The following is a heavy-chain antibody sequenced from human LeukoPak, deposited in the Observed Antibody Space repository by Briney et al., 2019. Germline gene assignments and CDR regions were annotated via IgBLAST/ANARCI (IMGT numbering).Heavy chain of an antibody. CDR3: ARLPCSSTSCYPYYYYYMDV. CDR1: GGSISSYY. J-gene: IGHJ6*03. CDR2: IYTSGST. Sequence: SETLSLTCTVSGGSISSYYWSWIRQPAGKGLEWIGRIYTSGSTNYNPSLKSRVTISVDTSKNQFSLKLSSVTAADTAVYYCARLPCSSTSCYPYYYYYMDVWGKGTTVTVSS. V-gene: IGHV4-4*07. D-gene: IGHD2-2*01.